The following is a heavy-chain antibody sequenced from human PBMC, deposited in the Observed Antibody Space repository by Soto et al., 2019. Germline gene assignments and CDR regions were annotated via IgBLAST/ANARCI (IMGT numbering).Heavy chain of an antibody. Sequence: PGESLKISCKGSGYSFTSYWISWVRQMPGKGLEWMGRIDPSDSYTNYSPSFQGHVTISADKSISTAYLQWSSLKASDTAMYYCARQYYGSGSYSGWFDPWGQGTLVTVSS. D-gene: IGHD3-10*01. CDR1: GYSFTSYW. J-gene: IGHJ5*02. CDR3: ARQYYGSGSYSGWFDP. V-gene: IGHV5-10-1*01. CDR2: IDPSDSYT.